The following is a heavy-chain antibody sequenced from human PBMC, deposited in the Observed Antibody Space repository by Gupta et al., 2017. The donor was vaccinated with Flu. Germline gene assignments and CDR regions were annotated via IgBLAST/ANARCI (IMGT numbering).Heavy chain of an antibody. Sequence: AASGFTFSSYERNWVRAAPGKGLEWVAFSSSSGVTYYTDSVKNRFTISRDNAKNSVQLQMHSLRAEDTAVYYCARGHWDSWGQGTLVTVSS. V-gene: IGHV3-48*03. CDR2: SSSSGVT. CDR1: GFTFSSYE. CDR3: ARGHWDS. J-gene: IGHJ4*02.